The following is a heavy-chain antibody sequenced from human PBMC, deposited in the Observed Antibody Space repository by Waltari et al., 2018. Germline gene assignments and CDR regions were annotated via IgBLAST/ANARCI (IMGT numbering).Heavy chain of an antibody. Sequence: EVQLVESGGGLVQPGGSLRLSCAASGFTFSSYWMSWVRQAPGKGLEWVANIKQDGSEKYYVDSVKGRFTISRDNAKNSLYLQMNSLRAEDTAVYYCARGDKSGGSSSWNALYWGQGTLVTVSS. CDR2: IKQDGSEK. V-gene: IGHV3-7*03. D-gene: IGHD6-13*01. CDR1: GFTFSSYW. CDR3: ARGDKSGGSSSWNALY. J-gene: IGHJ4*02.